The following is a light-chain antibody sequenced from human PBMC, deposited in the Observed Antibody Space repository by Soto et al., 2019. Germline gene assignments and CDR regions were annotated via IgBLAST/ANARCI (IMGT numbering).Light chain of an antibody. CDR3: AAWDDSLSGRV. CDR1: SSNIGSNY. Sequence: QSVLTQAPSASGTPGQRVTISCSGSSSNIGSNYVYWYQQLTGTAPKLLIYRNNQRPSGVPDRFSGSKSGTSASLAISGLRTEDEADYYCAAWDDSLSGRVFGGGTKLTVL. CDR2: RNN. V-gene: IGLV1-47*01. J-gene: IGLJ2*01.